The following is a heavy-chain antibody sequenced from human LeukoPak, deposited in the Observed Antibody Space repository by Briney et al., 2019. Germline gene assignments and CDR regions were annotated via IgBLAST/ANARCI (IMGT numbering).Heavy chain of an antibody. Sequence: ASVKVSCKASGYTFTSYYMHWVRQAPAQGLEWMGIINPSGGSTSYAQKFQGRVTMTRDTSTSTVYMELSSLRSEDTAVYYCARGTYYYDSSGYYSTRYWGQGTLVTVSS. CDR1: GYTFTSYY. CDR2: INPSGGST. CDR3: ARGTYYYDSSGYYSTRY. V-gene: IGHV1-46*01. J-gene: IGHJ4*02. D-gene: IGHD3-22*01.